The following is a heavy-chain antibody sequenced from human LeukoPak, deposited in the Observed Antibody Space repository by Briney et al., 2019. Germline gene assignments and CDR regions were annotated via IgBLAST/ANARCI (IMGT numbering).Heavy chain of an antibody. Sequence: SETLSLTCAVYGGSFSGYYWSWIRQPPGKGLEWIGEINHSGSTNYNPSLKSRVTISVDTSKNQFSLKLSSVTAADTAVYYCARGRAYSSSWESDYWGQGTLVTVSS. J-gene: IGHJ4*02. CDR2: INHSGST. V-gene: IGHV4-34*01. D-gene: IGHD6-13*01. CDR3: ARGRAYSSSWESDY. CDR1: GGSFSGYY.